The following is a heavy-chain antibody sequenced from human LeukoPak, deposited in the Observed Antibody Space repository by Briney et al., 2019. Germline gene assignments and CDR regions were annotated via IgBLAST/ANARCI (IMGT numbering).Heavy chain of an antibody. D-gene: IGHD6-19*01. CDR1: GFTFNRNA. J-gene: IGHJ4*02. CDR3: VRRGDASSGWGDHDF. Sequence: HPGGSLRLSCAASGFTFNRNAIRWVRQAPGKGLEWVSTIGGSGDKTFYADSVKGRFTISRDNSKNMVHLQMNSLTGEDTALYYCVRRGDASSGWGDHDFWGQGALVTVSS. CDR2: IGGSGDKT. V-gene: IGHV3-23*01.